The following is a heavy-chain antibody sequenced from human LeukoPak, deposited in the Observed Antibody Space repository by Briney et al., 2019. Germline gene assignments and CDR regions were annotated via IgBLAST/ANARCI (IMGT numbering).Heavy chain of an antibody. Sequence: SETLSLTCTVSGGSITRSSYHWGWIRQPPGKGLEWIGSIYYSGSTYYNPSLKSRVTISVDTSKNQFSLKLSSVTAADTAVYYCARDPYSSSYSDYWGQGTLVTVSS. CDR1: GGSITRSSYH. CDR3: ARDPYSSSYSDY. V-gene: IGHV4-39*07. CDR2: IYYSGST. D-gene: IGHD6-6*01. J-gene: IGHJ4*02.